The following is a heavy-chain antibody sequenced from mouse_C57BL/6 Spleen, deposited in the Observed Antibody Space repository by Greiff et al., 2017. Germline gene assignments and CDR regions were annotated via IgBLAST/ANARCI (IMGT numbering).Heavy chain of an antibody. CDR3: AREGDSSGYFDY. D-gene: IGHD3-2*02. CDR1: GYTFTSYG. J-gene: IGHJ2*01. CDR2: IYPRSGNT. V-gene: IGHV1-81*01. Sequence: VHLQQSGAELVRPGASVKLSCKASGYTFTSYGISWVKQRTGQGLEWIGKIYPRSGNTYYTEKFKGKATLTADKSSSTAYMQIRSLTSEDTAVYYCAREGDSSGYFDYWGQGTTLTVSS.